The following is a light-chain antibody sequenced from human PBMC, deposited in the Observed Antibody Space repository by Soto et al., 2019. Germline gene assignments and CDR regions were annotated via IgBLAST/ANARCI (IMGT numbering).Light chain of an antibody. CDR1: SSNIGAGYD. J-gene: IGLJ2*01. Sequence: QSVLTQPPSVSGAPGQRVTISCTGSSSNIGAGYDVHWYQQLPEAAPKLLIYGNNNRPSGVPDRFSGSKSGTSASLAITGLQAEDEADYYCQSYDSSLSGHVVFGGGTKLTV. CDR2: GNN. CDR3: QSYDSSLSGHVV. V-gene: IGLV1-40*01.